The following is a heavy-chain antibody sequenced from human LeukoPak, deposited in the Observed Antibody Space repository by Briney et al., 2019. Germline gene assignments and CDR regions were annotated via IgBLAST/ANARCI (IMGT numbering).Heavy chain of an antibody. CDR1: GFTFRSYG. V-gene: IGHV3-33*06. D-gene: IGHD1-26*01. Sequence: GRSLRLSCAASGFTFRSYGIHWVRQAPGKGLEWVAVIWHDGRNKYYADSVKGRFTISRDNSKDTVLLQMNSLRAEDTAVYYCAKGVGTNKGGYYFDYWGQGTPVTVSS. CDR3: AKGVGTNKGGYYFDY. J-gene: IGHJ4*02. CDR2: IWHDGRNK.